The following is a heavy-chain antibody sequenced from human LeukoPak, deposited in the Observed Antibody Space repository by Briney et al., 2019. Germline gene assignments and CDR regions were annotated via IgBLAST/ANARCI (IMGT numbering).Heavy chain of an antibody. Sequence: GRSLRLSCAASGFTFSSYGMHWVRQAPGKGLEWVAVIWYDGSNKYYADSVKGRFTISRDNAKNTLYLQMNSLRAEDTAVYYCARVAYGDYDFYWGQGTLVTVSS. D-gene: IGHD4-17*01. CDR3: ARVAYGDYDFY. V-gene: IGHV3-33*01. CDR1: GFTFSSYG. J-gene: IGHJ4*02. CDR2: IWYDGSNK.